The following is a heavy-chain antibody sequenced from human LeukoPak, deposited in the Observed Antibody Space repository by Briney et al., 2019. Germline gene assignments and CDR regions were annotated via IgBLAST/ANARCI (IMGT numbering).Heavy chain of an antibody. J-gene: IGHJ4*02. CDR3: AKDDAWLRFGE. V-gene: IGHV3-23*01. CDR2: ISPSGDIK. CDR1: GFTFSNPG. D-gene: IGHD3-10*01. Sequence: GGCLRLSCATSGFTFSNPGMNWVRQAPGEGLEWVSGISPSGDIKYYADSVKGRFTISRDNSKNTVYLEVISLTDEDTAVYYCAKDDAWLRFGEWSQGTLVTVFS.